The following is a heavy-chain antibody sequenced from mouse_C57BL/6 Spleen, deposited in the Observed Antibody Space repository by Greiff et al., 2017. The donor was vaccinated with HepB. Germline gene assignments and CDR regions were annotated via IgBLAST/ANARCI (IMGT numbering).Heavy chain of an antibody. CDR2: IDPSDSYT. J-gene: IGHJ3*01. V-gene: IGHV1-69*01. CDR1: GYTFTSYW. Sequence: VQLQQPGAELVMPGASVKLSCKASGYTFTSYWMHWVKQRPGQGLEWIGEIDPSDSYTNYNQKFKGKSTLTVDKSSSTAYMQLSSLTSEDSAVYYCARGNYVLGAYWGQGTLVTVSA. D-gene: IGHD2-1*01. CDR3: ARGNYVLGAY.